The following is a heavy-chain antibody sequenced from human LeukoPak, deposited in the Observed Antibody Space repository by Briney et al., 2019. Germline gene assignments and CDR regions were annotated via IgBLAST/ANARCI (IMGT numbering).Heavy chain of an antibody. CDR1: GGSISSYY. CDR3: ARAGGYYSYYYGMDV. D-gene: IGHD3-10*01. Sequence: PSETLSLTCTVSGGSISSYYWSWVRQPPGKGLEWIGYIYYSGSTNYNPSLKSRVTISVDTSKNQFSLKLSSVTAADTAVYYCARAGGYYSYYYGMDVWGQGTTVTVSS. CDR2: IYYSGST. J-gene: IGHJ6*02. V-gene: IGHV4-59*01.